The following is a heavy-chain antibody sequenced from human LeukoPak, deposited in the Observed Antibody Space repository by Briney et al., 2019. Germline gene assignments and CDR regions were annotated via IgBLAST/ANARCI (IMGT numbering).Heavy chain of an antibody. D-gene: IGHD3-22*01. CDR1: GFTFDDYA. CDR3: ALAVTAEYYFDY. J-gene: IGHJ4*02. V-gene: IGHV3-9*01. CDR2: ISWNSGSI. Sequence: GRSLRLSCAASGFTFDDYAVHWVRQAPGKGLEWVSGISWNSGSIGYADSVKGRFTISRDNAKNSLYLQMNSLRAEDTALYYCALAVTAEYYFDYWGQGTLVTVSS.